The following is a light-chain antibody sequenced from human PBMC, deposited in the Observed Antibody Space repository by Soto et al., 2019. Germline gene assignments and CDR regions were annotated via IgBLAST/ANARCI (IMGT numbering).Light chain of an antibody. V-gene: IGKV3-20*01. J-gene: IGKJ5*01. CDR3: QQYGSSPKT. CDR1: QSVSSY. CDR2: GAS. Sequence: LPQSPAPLSLSPGERATLSCRASQSVSSYLAWYQQKPGQAPRLLIYGASSRATGIPDRFSGSGSGTDFTLTISRLEPEDFAVYYCQQYGSSPKTFGQGTRLENK.